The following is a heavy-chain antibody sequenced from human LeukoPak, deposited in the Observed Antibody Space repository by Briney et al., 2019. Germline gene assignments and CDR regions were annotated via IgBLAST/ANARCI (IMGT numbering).Heavy chain of an antibody. CDR1: GGSISSYY. D-gene: IGHD3-22*01. J-gene: IGHJ4*02. V-gene: IGHV4-59*12. CDR3: ARGGSSGYYRTFDY. CDR2: IYYSGST. Sequence: PSETLSLTCTVSGGSISSYYWSWIRQPPGKGLEWIGYIYYSGSTNYNPSLKSRVTISVDTSKNQFSLKLSSVTAADTAVYYCARGGSSGYYRTFDYWGQGTLVTVSS.